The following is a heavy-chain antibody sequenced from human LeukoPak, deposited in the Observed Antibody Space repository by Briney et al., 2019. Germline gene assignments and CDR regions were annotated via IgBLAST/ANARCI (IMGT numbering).Heavy chain of an antibody. Sequence: SETLSLTCAVSGYSISSGYYWGWIRQPPGKGLEWIGSIYHSGSTYYNPSLKSRVTISVDTSKNQFSLKLSSVTAADTAVYYCARGGYSYGLLRSIQVSLDYYMDVWGKGTTVTVSS. CDR3: ARGGYSYGLLRSIQVSLDYYMDV. J-gene: IGHJ6*03. D-gene: IGHD5-18*01. CDR2: IYHSGST. CDR1: GYSISSGYY. V-gene: IGHV4-38-2*01.